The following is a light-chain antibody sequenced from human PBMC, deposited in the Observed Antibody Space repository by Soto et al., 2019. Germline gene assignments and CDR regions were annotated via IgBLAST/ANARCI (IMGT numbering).Light chain of an antibody. CDR1: SSDVGGYNY. J-gene: IGLJ1*01. CDR2: DVS. Sequence: QSALTQPASVSGSPGQSIPISCTGTSSDVGGYNYVSWYQHHPGKAPKLMIYDVSNRPSGVSNRFSGSKSGNTASLTNSGLQPEDEADYYCCSYTTSNTRQIVFGTGTKLTVL. CDR3: CSYTTSNTRQIV. V-gene: IGLV2-14*03.